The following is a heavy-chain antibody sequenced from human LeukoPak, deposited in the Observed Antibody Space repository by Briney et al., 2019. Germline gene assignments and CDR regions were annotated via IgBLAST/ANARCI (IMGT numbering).Heavy chain of an antibody. CDR1: ELSFSIYA. V-gene: IGHV3-30*02. CDR3: VKTGSGWYGDH. D-gene: IGHD6-13*01. Sequence: PGGSLRLSCAATELSFSIYAMYWVRQAPGKGLEWVALIRNDGSDKYYVDSVKGRFTISRDNSKNMLYLQMNSLRAEDTAVYYCVKTGSGWYGDHWGQGARVTVSS. CDR2: IRNDGSDK. J-gene: IGHJ4*02.